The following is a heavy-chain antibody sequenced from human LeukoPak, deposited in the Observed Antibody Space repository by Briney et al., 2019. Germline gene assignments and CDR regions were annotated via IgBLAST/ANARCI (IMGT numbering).Heavy chain of an antibody. V-gene: IGHV1-69*06. J-gene: IGHJ5*02. CDR3: ARAIMITFGGANNWFDP. CDR1: GGTFSSYA. D-gene: IGHD3-16*01. Sequence: SVKVSCKASGGTFSSYAISWVRQAPGQGLEWMGGIIPIFGTANYAQKFQGRVTITADKSTSTAYMELSSLRSEDTAVYYCARAIMITFGGANNWFDPWGQGTLVTVSS. CDR2: IIPIFGTA.